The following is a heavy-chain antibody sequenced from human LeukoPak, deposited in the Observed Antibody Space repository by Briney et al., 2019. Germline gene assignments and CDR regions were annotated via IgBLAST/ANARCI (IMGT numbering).Heavy chain of an antibody. CDR2: ISSSGSTI. J-gene: IGHJ4*02. V-gene: IGHV3-48*03. D-gene: IGHD3-9*01. CDR3: ALYFDWLWGGNLDY. CDR1: GFTFSSYE. Sequence: GGSLPLSCAASGFTFSSYEMNWVRQAPGKGLEWVSYISSSGSTIYYADSVKGRFTISRDNAKNSLYLQMNSLRAEDTAVYYCALYFDWLWGGNLDYWGQGTLVTVSS.